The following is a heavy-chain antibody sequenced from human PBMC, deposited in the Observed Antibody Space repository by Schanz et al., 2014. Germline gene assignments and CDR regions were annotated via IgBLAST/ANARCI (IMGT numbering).Heavy chain of an antibody. J-gene: IGHJ4*02. CDR1: GYTFTSHG. CDR3: ARDRLECGAECYSVEVFEI. Sequence: QVQLVQSGAEVKKPGASVKVSCKASGYTFTSHGISWVRQAPGQGLEWMGRIIPSLGLAKYEQKFQDKVTITADTSTTTAYMELSGLRSEDTAVYYCARDRLECGAECYSVEVFEIWGQGTLVIVAS. CDR2: IIPSLGLA. V-gene: IGHV1-69*04. D-gene: IGHD2-21*01.